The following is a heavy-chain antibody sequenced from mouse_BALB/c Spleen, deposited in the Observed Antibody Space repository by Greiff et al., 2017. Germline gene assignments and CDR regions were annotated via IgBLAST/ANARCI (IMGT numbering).Heavy chain of an antibody. CDR2: IRNKANGYTT. CDR1: GFTFTDYY. D-gene: IGHD1-1*01. CDR3: ARDDYYGSSPWFAY. J-gene: IGHJ3*01. Sequence: EVKVVESGGGLVQPGGSLRLSCATSGFTFTDYYMSWVRQPPGKALEWLGFIRNKANGYTTEYSASVKGRFTISRDNSQSILYLQMNTLRAEDSATYYCARDDYYGSSPWFAYWGQGTLVTVSA. V-gene: IGHV7-3*02.